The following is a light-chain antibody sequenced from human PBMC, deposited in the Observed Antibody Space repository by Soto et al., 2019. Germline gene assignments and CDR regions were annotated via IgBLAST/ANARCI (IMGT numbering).Light chain of an antibody. CDR3: YSYAGSRAFGTDV. CDR2: EGS. J-gene: IGLJ2*01. CDR1: SSDVGSYNL. Sequence: QSALTQPASVSGSPGQSITISCTGTSSDVGSYNLVSWYQQHPGKAPKLMIYEGSKRPSGVSDRFSGSKSGNTASLTISGVKAEDEADYYCYSYAGSRAFGTDVFG. V-gene: IGLV2-23*03.